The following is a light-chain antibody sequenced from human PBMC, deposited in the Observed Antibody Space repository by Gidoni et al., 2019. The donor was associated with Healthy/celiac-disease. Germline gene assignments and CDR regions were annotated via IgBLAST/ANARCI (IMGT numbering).Light chain of an antibody. CDR1: QSISTY. CDR3: QHSYSTPPT. V-gene: IGKV1-39*01. Sequence: DIHMTPSPSSLSPSVGDRVTITCRARQSISTYLNWYHQKPGKAPELLIYAASSLQSGVPSRFSGSASGTDFTLTISSLPPEDSATYYCQHSYSTPPTFXQXTKVEIK. J-gene: IGKJ1*01. CDR2: AAS.